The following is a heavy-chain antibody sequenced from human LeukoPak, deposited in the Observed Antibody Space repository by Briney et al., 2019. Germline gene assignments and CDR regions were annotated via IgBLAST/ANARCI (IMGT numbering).Heavy chain of an antibody. CDR2: IYYSGST. J-gene: IGHJ5*02. D-gene: IGHD6-19*01. CDR1: GGSISSYY. Sequence: SETLSLTCTVSGGSISSYYWSWIRQPPGKGLEWIGYIYYSGSTNYNPSLKSRVTISVDTSKNQFSLKLSSVTAADTAVYYCATVSSGWYDVTDNWFDPWGQGTLVTVSS. CDR3: ATVSSGWYDVTDNWFDP. V-gene: IGHV4-59*01.